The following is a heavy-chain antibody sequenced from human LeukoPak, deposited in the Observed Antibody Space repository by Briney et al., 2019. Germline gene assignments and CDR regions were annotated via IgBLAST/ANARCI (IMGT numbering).Heavy chain of an antibody. CDR1: GFTFSNYA. CDR2: ISGGGDST. Sequence: GSLRLSCAASGFTFSNYAMSWVRQAPGKGPEWFSAISGGGDSTYYADSVEGRFTISRDNSKNTLYLQMDNLRAEDTAVYYCAKSPRSITMIVLYAFDIWGQGTMVTVSS. V-gene: IGHV3-23*01. D-gene: IGHD3-22*01. J-gene: IGHJ3*02. CDR3: AKSPRSITMIVLYAFDI.